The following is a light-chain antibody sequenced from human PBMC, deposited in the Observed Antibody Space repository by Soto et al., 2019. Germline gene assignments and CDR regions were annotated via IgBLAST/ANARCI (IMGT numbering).Light chain of an antibody. Sequence: QSALTQPASVSGSPGQSITISCTGTSSDVGSYNLVSWYQQHPGKAPKLMIYEGSKRPSGVSNRFSGSKSGNTASLTISGLQFADEAYYYCCSYAGSSTCVFGTGTKLTVL. V-gene: IGLV2-23*01. J-gene: IGLJ1*01. CDR1: SSDVGSYNL. CDR3: CSYAGSSTCV. CDR2: EGS.